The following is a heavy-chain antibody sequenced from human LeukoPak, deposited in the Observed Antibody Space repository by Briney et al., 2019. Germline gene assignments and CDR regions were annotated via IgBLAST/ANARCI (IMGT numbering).Heavy chain of an antibody. CDR2: MNPNSGNT. V-gene: IGHV1-8*02. D-gene: IGHD3-16*02. CDR1: GYTFNAYY. J-gene: IGHJ4*02. Sequence: ASVKVSCKTSGYTFNAYYMHWVRQAPGQGLEWMGWMNPNSGNTGYAQKFQGRVTMTRNTSISTAYMELSSLRSEDTAVYYCARVGAGGVIRYWGQGTLVTVSS. CDR3: ARVGAGGVIRY.